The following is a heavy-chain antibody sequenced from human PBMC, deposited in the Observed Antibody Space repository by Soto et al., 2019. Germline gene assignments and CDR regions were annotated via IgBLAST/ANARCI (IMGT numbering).Heavy chain of an antibody. CDR3: ARHRVPSYYYYMDV. J-gene: IGHJ6*03. CDR2: IYYSGST. CDR1: GGSISSYY. Sequence: QVQLQESGPGLVKPSETLSLTCTVSGGSISSYYWSWIRQPPGKGLEWIGYIYYSGSTNYNPSLKSRVTLSVDTSKNQFSLKLSSVTAADTAVYYCARHRVPSYYYYMDVWGKGTTVTVSS. D-gene: IGHD3-10*01. V-gene: IGHV4-59*08.